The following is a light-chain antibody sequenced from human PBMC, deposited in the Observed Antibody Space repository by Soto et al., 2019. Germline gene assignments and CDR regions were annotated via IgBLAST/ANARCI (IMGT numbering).Light chain of an antibody. CDR2: GAS. J-gene: IGKJ1*01. CDR1: QSVSNNY. CDR3: QQYGSPGT. Sequence: EIVLTQSPGTLSLSPGERATLSCRASQSVSNNYLAWYQQKPGQAPRLLIYGASNTATGIPDRFSGSGSGTDFTLTISRLEPEDFAVDYCQQYGSPGTFGQGTKVDIK. V-gene: IGKV3-20*01.